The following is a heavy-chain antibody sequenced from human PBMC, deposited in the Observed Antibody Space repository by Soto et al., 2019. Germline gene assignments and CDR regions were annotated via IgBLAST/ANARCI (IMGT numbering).Heavy chain of an antibody. J-gene: IGHJ4*02. D-gene: IGHD5-12*01. CDR1: GGTFSSYT. CDR2: IIPILGIA. Sequence: QVQLVQSGAEVKKPGSSVKVSCKASGGTFSSYTISWVRQAPGQGLEWMGRIIPILGIANYAQKFQGRVTITADKSTSMAYMELSSLRSEETAVYYCATDPSAYDLPAYWGQGTLVTVSS. CDR3: ATDPSAYDLPAY. V-gene: IGHV1-69*08.